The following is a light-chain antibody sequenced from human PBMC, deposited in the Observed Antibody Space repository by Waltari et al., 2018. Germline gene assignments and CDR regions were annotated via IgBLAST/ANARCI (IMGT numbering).Light chain of an antibody. CDR2: GVS. V-gene: IGKV3-20*01. CDR3: HLYGSART. CDR1: QSVTNNY. Sequence: VLTQSPGPLSLSPGERATLSCRASQSVTNNYLAWYQQQPGQAPRLLIYGVSSRATGIPDRFSGSGSGTDFTLTIGRLEPEDSAVYFCHLYGSARTFGGGTRVEIK. J-gene: IGKJ4*01.